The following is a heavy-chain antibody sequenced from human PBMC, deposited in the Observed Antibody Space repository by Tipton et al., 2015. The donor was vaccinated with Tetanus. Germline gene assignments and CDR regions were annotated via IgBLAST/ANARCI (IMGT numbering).Heavy chain of an antibody. J-gene: IGHJ4*02. CDR3: SRGVDRTKAGID. Sequence: TLSLTCTVSGHSIGSGGYHWSWIRQHPGKGLEWIGKIYYDGSTDYNPSLKSRVTLSQDTSKSQFSLKLSSVTAADTAVYYCSRGVDRTKAGIDWGQGTLVTVSS. D-gene: IGHD5-12*01. V-gene: IGHV4-31*03. CDR1: GHSIGSGGYH. CDR2: IYYDGST.